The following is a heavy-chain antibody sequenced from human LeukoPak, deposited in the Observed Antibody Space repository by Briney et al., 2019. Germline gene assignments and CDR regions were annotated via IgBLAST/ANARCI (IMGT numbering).Heavy chain of an antibody. CDR3: ARAAYYCSSTSCYALPSDN. V-gene: IGHV1-3*01. CDR2: INAGNGNT. D-gene: IGHD2-2*01. J-gene: IGHJ4*02. Sequence: GASVKVSCKDSGYTFTSYAMHWVRQAPGQRLEWMGWINAGNGNTKYSQKFQGRVTITRDTSASTAYMELSSLRSEDTAVYYCARAAYYCSSTSCYALPSDNWGQGTLVTVSS. CDR1: GYTFTSYA.